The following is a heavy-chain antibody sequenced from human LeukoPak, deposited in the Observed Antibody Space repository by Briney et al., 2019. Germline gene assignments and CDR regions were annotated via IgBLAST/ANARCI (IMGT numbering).Heavy chain of an antibody. CDR1: GFTFSSYG. CDR2: IYSGGST. V-gene: IGHV3-66*01. J-gene: IGHJ4*02. D-gene: IGHD2-8*01. CDR3: AGYCTNGVCYGEGGY. Sequence: PGGSLRLSCAASGFTFSSYGMHWVRQAPGKGLEWVSVIYSGGSTYYADSVKGRFTISRDNSKNTLYLQMNSLRAEDTAVYYCAGYCTNGVCYGEGGYWGQGTLVTVSS.